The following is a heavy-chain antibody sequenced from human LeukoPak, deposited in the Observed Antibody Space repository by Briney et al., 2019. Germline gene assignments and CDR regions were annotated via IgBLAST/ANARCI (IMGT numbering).Heavy chain of an antibody. Sequence: GGSLKLSCAASGFAFNNAWMSWVRQAPGKGLEWVGRLRSKADGGTTDYAAPVKGRFTISRDDSKDTLYLQVNSLKTEDTAVYYCTTEGVVFTTYKYWGQGTPVTDSS. D-gene: IGHD3-22*01. V-gene: IGHV3-15*01. CDR2: LRSKADGGTT. CDR1: GFAFNNAW. J-gene: IGHJ4*02. CDR3: TTEGVVFTTYKY.